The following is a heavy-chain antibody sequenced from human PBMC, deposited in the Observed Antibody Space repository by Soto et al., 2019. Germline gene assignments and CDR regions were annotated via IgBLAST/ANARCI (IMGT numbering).Heavy chain of an antibody. Sequence: GGSLRLSCAASGFTFDDYAMHWVRQAPGKGLEWVSGISWNSCSIGYADSVKGRFTISRDNAKRSLYLQMNSLRAEDTALYYCATGVVPAAMPGPNYYYYMDVWGKGTTVTVSS. V-gene: IGHV3-9*01. D-gene: IGHD2-2*01. CDR1: GFTFDDYA. CDR2: ISWNSCSI. J-gene: IGHJ6*03. CDR3: ATGVVPAAMPGPNYYYYMDV.